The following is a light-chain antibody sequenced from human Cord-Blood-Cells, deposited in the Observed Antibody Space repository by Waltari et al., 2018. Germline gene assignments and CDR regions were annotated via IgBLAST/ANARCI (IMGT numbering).Light chain of an antibody. CDR2: KAS. CDR3: QQSYSTPG. J-gene: IGKJ3*01. V-gene: IGKV1-5*03. CDR1: QSISSW. Sequence: DIQMTQSPSTLSASVGDRVTITCRASQSISSWLAWYQQKPGKAPKLLIYKASSLESGVPSRFSGSGSGTDFTLTISSLQPEDFATYYCQQSYSTPGFGPGTKVDIK.